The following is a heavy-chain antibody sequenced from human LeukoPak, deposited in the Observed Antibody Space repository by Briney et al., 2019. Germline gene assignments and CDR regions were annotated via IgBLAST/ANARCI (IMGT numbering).Heavy chain of an antibody. J-gene: IGHJ4*02. D-gene: IGHD3-22*01. CDR2: VSDTGGRT. Sequence: GGSLRLSCAVSGITLSNYGMTWVRQAPGKGLEWVAGVSDTGGRTNYADSVKGRFTISRDNPKNTLYLQMNSLRAEDTAVYFCAKRGVVIRVILVGFHKEAYYFDSWGQGALVTVSS. V-gene: IGHV3-23*01. CDR3: AKRGVVIRVILVGFHKEAYYFDS. CDR1: GITLSNYG.